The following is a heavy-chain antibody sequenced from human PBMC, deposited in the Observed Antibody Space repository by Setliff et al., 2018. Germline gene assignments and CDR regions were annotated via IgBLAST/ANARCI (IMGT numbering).Heavy chain of an antibody. D-gene: IGHD2-2*02. CDR2: ISKDGDRT. Sequence: GGSLRLSCAASGFPFSTYAMHWVRQPPGKRLEYVSAISKDGDRTYYADSVKGRFTISRDNSKNTVYLQMSSLKTEDTAMYYCTTDRAACSGSSCYNGFDVWGQGTMVTVSS. V-gene: IGHV3-64*02. CDR1: GFPFSTYA. CDR3: TTDRAACSGSSCYNGFDV. J-gene: IGHJ3*01.